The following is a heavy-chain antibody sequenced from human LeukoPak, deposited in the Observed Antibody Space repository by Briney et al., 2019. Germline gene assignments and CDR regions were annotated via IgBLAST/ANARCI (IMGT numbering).Heavy chain of an antibody. D-gene: IGHD3-10*01. Sequence: SETLSLTCAVYGGSFSGYYWSWIRQPPGKGLEWIGEINHSGSTNYNPSLKSRVTISVDTSKNPFSLKLSSVTAADTAVYYCARPMDLYFDYWGQGTLVTVSS. CDR1: GGSFSGYY. CDR2: INHSGST. V-gene: IGHV4-34*01. J-gene: IGHJ4*01. CDR3: ARPMDLYFDY.